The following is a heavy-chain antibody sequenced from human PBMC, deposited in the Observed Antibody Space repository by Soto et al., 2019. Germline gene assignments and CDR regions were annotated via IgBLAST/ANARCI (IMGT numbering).Heavy chain of an antibody. Sequence: QVQLVQSGAEVKKPGSSVKVSCKASGGTFSSYAISWVRQAPGQGLEWMGGIIPIFGTANYAQKFQGRVTITADESTRTASMELSSLRSEDTAVYYCARDKDGVAVADPNWYFDLWGRGTLVTVSS. CDR3: ARDKDGVAVADPNWYFDL. CDR1: GGTFSSYA. CDR2: IIPIFGTA. J-gene: IGHJ2*01. V-gene: IGHV1-69*12. D-gene: IGHD6-19*01.